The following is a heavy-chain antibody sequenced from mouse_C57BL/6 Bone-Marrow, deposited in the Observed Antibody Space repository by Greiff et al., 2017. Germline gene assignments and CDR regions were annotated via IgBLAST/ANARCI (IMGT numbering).Heavy chain of an antibody. D-gene: IGHD1-1*01. CDR1: GYDFSSSW. CDR3: AFYYWGYFDD. V-gene: IGHV1-82*01. Sequence: QVQLQQSGPELVKPGASVKISCTASGYDFSSSWMHWVKQRPGKGLEWIGRIYPGDGDTNYNGKFKGKATLTADNSSSTAYLQLSSLTSEDSAVYFCAFYYWGYFDDWGQGTTLTVSS. CDR2: IYPGDGDT. J-gene: IGHJ2*01.